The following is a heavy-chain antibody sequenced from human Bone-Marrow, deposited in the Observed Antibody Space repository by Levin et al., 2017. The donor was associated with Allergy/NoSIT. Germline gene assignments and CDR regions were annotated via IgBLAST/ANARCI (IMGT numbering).Heavy chain of an antibody. CDR1: GFTFRNYA. J-gene: IGHJ4*02. CDR2: ISGSGSST. Sequence: GGSLRLSCAASGFTFRNYAMSWVRQAPGKGLEWVSAISGSGSSTYYADSVKGRFTNSRDNSKNTLYLLMDSLIAEDTAVYYWAKMGSAEFWSGYVFDYWGQGIQVTVSS. D-gene: IGHD3-3*01. CDR3: AKMGSAEFWSGYVFDY. V-gene: IGHV3-23*01.